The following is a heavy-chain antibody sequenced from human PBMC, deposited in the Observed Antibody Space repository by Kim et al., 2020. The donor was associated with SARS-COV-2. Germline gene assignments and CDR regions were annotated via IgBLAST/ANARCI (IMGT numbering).Heavy chain of an antibody. D-gene: IGHD3-10*01. CDR3: ATGSWLIDY. Sequence: GETIYAQKFQGRVTMTEDTSTDTAYMELSSLRSEDTAVYYCATGSWLIDYWGQGTLVTVSS. CDR2: GET. J-gene: IGHJ4*02. V-gene: IGHV1-24*01.